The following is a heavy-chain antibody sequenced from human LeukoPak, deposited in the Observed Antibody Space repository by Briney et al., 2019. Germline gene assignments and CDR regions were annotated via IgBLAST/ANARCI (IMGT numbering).Heavy chain of an antibody. Sequence: GASVKVSCKTSGYSFHPYGLTWVRQAPGQGLEWMGWISTYNGNTNYAQKFQGRVPMTTDTSTNTAYLELRGLRSNDTAVYFCASPAKGAYYYYYMDVWGKGTTVTVSS. CDR3: ASPAKGAYYYYYMDV. CDR2: ISTYNGNT. J-gene: IGHJ6*03. CDR1: GYSFHPYG. V-gene: IGHV1-18*01. D-gene: IGHD2-2*01.